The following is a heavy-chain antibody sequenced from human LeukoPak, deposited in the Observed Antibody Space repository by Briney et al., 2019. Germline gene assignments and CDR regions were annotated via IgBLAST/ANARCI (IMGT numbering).Heavy chain of an antibody. CDR3: ARGAQVPWAVAGGYFDF. Sequence: SETLSLTCTVSGGSISSYYWSWIRQPPGKGLEWIGYIYYSGSTNYNPSLKSRVTISVDTSKNQFSLKLSSVTAADTAVYYCARGAQVPWAVAGGYFDFWGQGTLVTVSS. V-gene: IGHV4-59*01. J-gene: IGHJ4*02. CDR2: IYYSGST. D-gene: IGHD6-19*01. CDR1: GGSISSYY.